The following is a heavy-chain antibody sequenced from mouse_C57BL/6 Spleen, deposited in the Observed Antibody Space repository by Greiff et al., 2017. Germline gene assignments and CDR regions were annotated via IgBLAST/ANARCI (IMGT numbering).Heavy chain of an antibody. CDR2: IDPETGGT. J-gene: IGHJ2*01. D-gene: IGHD1-1*01. Sequence: VQLQESGAELVRPGASVTLSCKASGYTFTDYEMHWVKQTPVHGLEWIGAIDPETGGTAYNQKFKGKAILTADKSSSPAYMELRSLTSEDSAVYYCTRDYYGSTLDYWGQGTTLTVSS. V-gene: IGHV1-15*01. CDR1: GYTFTDYE. CDR3: TRDYYGSTLDY.